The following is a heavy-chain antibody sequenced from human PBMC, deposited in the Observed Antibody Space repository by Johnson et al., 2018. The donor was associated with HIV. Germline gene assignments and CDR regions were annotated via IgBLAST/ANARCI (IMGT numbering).Heavy chain of an antibody. CDR2: ISWNSGSI. D-gene: IGHD7-27*01. Sequence: EVQLVESGGGLVQPGGSLRLSCAASGFTFDDYAMHWVRQAPGKGLEWVSGISWNSGSIGYADSVKGRFTISRDNAKNSLYLQMNSLRAEDTAVYYCARVKSYGNWGSRKGGRESRAAFDIWGQGTMVTVSS. CDR3: ARVKSYGNWGSRKGGRESRAAFDI. CDR1: GFTFDDYA. J-gene: IGHJ3*02. V-gene: IGHV3-9*01.